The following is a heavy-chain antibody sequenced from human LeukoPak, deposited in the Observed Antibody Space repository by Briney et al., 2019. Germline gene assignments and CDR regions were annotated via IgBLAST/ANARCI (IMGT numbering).Heavy chain of an antibody. J-gene: IGHJ6*03. CDR3: ARLYYDILTPYYYMDV. CDR1: GYTFTSYG. Sequence: ASVKVSCKASGYTFTSYGISWVRQAPGQGLEWMGWISAYNGNTNYAQKLQGRVTITADESTSTAYMELSSLRSEDTAVYYCARLYYDILTPYYYMDVWGKGTTVTISS. CDR2: ISAYNGNT. V-gene: IGHV1-18*01. D-gene: IGHD3-9*01.